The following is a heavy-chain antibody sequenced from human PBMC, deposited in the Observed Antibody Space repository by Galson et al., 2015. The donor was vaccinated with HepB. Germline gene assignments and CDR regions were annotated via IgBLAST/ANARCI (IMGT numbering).Heavy chain of an antibody. CDR3: AKDHSPRVIAAAGSSYYYYYYGMDV. Sequence: SLRLSCAASGFTFDNYAMHWVRQAPGKGLEWVSLISWDGGSTYYADSVKGRFTISRDNSKNSLYLQMNSLRAEDTALYYCAKDHSPRVIAAAGSSYYYYYYGMDVWGQGTTVTVSS. D-gene: IGHD6-13*01. J-gene: IGHJ6*02. CDR2: ISWDGGST. CDR1: GFTFDNYA. V-gene: IGHV3-43D*04.